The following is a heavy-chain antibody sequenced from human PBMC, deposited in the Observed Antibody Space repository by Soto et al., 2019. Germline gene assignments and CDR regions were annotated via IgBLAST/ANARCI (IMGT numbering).Heavy chain of an antibody. J-gene: IGHJ4*02. CDR1: CGSISSGNYY. V-gene: IGHV4-30-4*01. CDR3: ATMGTPATGLYYFDY. Sequence: SQTLSLTCTVLCGSISSGNYYWSWIRQHPGKGLEWIGLISYNGSTYYNASLKSRVTISVDTSKNQFSLNLSFVTAADTAVYYCATMGTPATGLYYFDYWGQGTLVTVSS. D-gene: IGHD1-7*01. CDR2: ISYNGST.